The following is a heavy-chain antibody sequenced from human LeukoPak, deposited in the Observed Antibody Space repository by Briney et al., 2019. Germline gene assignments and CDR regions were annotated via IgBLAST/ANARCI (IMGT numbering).Heavy chain of an antibody. D-gene: IGHD2-15*01. V-gene: IGHV3-30*18. CDR1: GFTFSSYG. Sequence: TGGPLRLSCAASGFTFSSYGMHWVRQAPGKGLEWVAVMSYDGSNKYYADSVKGRFTISRDNSKNTLYLQMNSLRAEDTAVYYCAKDHVVVVAANRRPWFDPWGQGTLVTVSS. CDR2: MSYDGSNK. J-gene: IGHJ5*02. CDR3: AKDHVVVVAANRRPWFDP.